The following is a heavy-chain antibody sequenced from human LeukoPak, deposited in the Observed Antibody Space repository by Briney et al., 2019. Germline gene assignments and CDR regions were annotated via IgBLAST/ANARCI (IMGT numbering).Heavy chain of an antibody. J-gene: IGHJ4*02. CDR1: GGSISSGSYY. D-gene: IGHD2-21*01. Sequence: SETLSLTCTVSGGSISSGSYYWSWIRQPAGKGLEWIGRIYTSGSTNYNPSLKSRVTISVDTSKNQFSLKLSSVTAADTAVYHCARGTVGRTYCGGDCYSPIDYWGQGTLVTVSS. CDR3: ARGTVGRTYCGGDCYSPIDY. V-gene: IGHV4-61*02. CDR2: IYTSGST.